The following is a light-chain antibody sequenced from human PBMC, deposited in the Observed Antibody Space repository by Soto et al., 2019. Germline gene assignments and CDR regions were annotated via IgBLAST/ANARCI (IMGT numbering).Light chain of an antibody. Sequence: QSVLTQPRSVSGSPGQSVTISCTGTSSYVGGYNYVSWYQQHPGKAPKLMIYDVSKRPSGVPDRFSGSKSGNTASLTISGLQAEDEADYYCCSYAGSYTWVFGGGTKLTVL. CDR1: SSYVGGYNY. J-gene: IGLJ3*02. V-gene: IGLV2-11*01. CDR3: CSYAGSYTWV. CDR2: DVS.